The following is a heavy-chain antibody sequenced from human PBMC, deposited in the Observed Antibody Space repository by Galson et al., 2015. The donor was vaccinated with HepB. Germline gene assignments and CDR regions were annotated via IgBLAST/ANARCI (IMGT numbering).Heavy chain of an antibody. J-gene: IGHJ6*02. CDR2: INPSGGST. D-gene: IGHD3-9*01. CDR3: ARDEAYYDILTGSYYYYGMDV. Sequence: SVKVSCKASGYTFTSYYMHWVRQAPGQGLEWMGIINPSGGSTSYAQKLQGRVTMTTDTSTSTAYMELRSLRSDDTAVYYCARDEAYYDILTGSYYYYGMDVWGQGTTVTVSS. CDR1: GYTFTSYY. V-gene: IGHV1-46*01.